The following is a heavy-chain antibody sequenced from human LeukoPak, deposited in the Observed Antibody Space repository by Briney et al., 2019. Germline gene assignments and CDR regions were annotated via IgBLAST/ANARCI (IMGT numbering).Heavy chain of an antibody. J-gene: IGHJ3*01. Sequence: PSETLSLTCTISGVSLNSDKYYWSWIRQRPGKGLEWIGHIYYSGSTSFNPSLKSRVSMSVDASKSQFSLKLTSVTAADTAVYYCATPYCGTISCLDVFDVWGQGTVVTVSS. V-gene: IGHV4-31*03. CDR3: ATPYCGTISCLDVFDV. D-gene: IGHD2-2*01. CDR1: GVSLNSDKYY. CDR2: IYYSGST.